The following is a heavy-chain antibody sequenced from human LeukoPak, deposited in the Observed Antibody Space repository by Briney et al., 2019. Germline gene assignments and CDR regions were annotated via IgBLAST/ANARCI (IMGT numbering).Heavy chain of an antibody. CDR2: ISYDGSNK. CDR1: GFTFSSYA. V-gene: IGHV3-30*01. D-gene: IGHD2-2*02. Sequence: GGSLRLSRAASGFTFSSYAMHWVRQAPGKGLEWVAVISYDGSNKYYADSVKGRFTISRDNSKNTLYLQMNSLRAEDTAVYYCARDLGPAAIFLETYNWFDPWGQGILVTVSS. J-gene: IGHJ5*02. CDR3: ARDLGPAAIFLETYNWFDP.